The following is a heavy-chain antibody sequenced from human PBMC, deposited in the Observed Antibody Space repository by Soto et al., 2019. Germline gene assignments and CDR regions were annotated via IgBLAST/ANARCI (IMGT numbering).Heavy chain of an antibody. CDR2: IYYSGNA. V-gene: IGHV4-30-4*02. CDR1: GCSISVGGYY. J-gene: IGHJ5*01. Sequence: PSETLSLTFTTSGCSISVGGYYWSWIRQPPGKGLEWIAYIYYSGNAYYNSSLKSRVSISVCPSKSHFSLKLNSVTAADTAVYFCARKRVKARSVWKAPFHDGIGPVAGWFDSWGPGTLVTVSS. D-gene: IGHD3-16*01. CDR3: ARKRVKARSVWKAPFHDGIGPVAGWFDS.